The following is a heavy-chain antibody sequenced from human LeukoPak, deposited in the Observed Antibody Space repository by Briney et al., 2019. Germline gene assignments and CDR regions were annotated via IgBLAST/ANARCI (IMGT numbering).Heavy chain of an antibody. CDR2: TNSDGSST. Sequence: GGSLRLSCAASGFTFSSYWMHWVRQAPGKGLVWVSRTNSDGSSTSYADSVKGRFTISRDNAKNTLYLQMNSLRAEDTAVYYCARDYWPIFGFDYWGQGTLVTVSS. J-gene: IGHJ4*02. CDR3: ARDYWPIFGFDY. CDR1: GFTFSSYW. V-gene: IGHV3-74*01. D-gene: IGHD3-3*01.